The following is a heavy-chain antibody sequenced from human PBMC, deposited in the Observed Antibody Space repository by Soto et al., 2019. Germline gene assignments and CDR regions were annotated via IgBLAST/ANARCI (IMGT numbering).Heavy chain of an antibody. CDR3: CRHDAMSASLDY. V-gene: IGHV3-73*01. J-gene: IGHJ4*02. CDR2: IRNKADKYAP. CDR1: GLTFSASA. D-gene: IGHD2-2*01. Sequence: PGGSLRLSCVASGLTFSASAMHWGRQASGKGLEWVGRIRNKADKYAPVYAAPVPGRFTISRDDSKSMAYLQMNSLKTEDRAVYYGCRHDAMSASLDYWGQGTMVTVYS.